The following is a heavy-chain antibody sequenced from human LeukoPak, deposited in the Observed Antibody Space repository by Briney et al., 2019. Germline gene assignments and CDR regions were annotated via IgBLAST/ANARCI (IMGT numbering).Heavy chain of an antibody. V-gene: IGHV1-69*13. J-gene: IGHJ4*02. CDR1: GGTFSSYA. D-gene: IGHD6-19*01. Sequence: SVKVSCKASGGTFSSYAISWVRQAPGQGLEWMGGIIPIFGTANYAQKFQGRVTITADESTSTAYMELSSLRSEDTAVYYCAVDSGIAVAVPNYWGQGTLVTVSS. CDR3: AVDSGIAVAVPNY. CDR2: IIPIFGTA.